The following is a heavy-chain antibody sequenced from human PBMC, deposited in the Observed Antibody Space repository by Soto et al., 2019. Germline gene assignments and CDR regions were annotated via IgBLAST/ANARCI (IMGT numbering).Heavy chain of an antibody. D-gene: IGHD1-26*01. CDR3: AGRMDYYYYYGMDV. CDR1: GGSVSSGSYY. V-gene: IGHV4-61*01. J-gene: IGHJ6*02. Sequence: PSETLSLTCTVSGGSVSSGSYYWSWIRQPPGKGLEWIGYIYYSGSTNYNPSLKSRVTISVDTSKNQFSLKLSSVTAADTAVYYCAGRMDYYYYYGMDVWGQGTTVTVSS. CDR2: IYYSGST.